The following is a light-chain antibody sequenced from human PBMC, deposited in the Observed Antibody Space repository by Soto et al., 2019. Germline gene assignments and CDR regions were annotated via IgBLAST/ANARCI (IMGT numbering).Light chain of an antibody. V-gene: IGLV2-11*01. Sequence: ALTQPRSVSGSPGQSVTISCTGTSRDVGDYNYVSWYQQHPGKVPKLMIYDVSERPSGVPDRFSGSKSGNTASLTISGLQAEDEADYHCCSYAGSYVVFGGGTKVTVL. CDR3: CSYAGSYVV. J-gene: IGLJ2*01. CDR2: DVS. CDR1: SRDVGDYNY.